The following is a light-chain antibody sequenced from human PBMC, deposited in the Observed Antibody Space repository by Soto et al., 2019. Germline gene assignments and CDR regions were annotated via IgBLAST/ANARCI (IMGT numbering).Light chain of an antibody. CDR2: DTS. Sequence: IVMTQSPATLSVSPGERATLSCRASQSVSSYLAWYQQRPAQPPRLLLFDTSTSATDIPARFSGSGSGTDFTLTISGLEPEDFAVYYCQQRSNWPPITFGQGTRLEIK. J-gene: IGKJ5*01. CDR3: QQRSNWPPIT. V-gene: IGKV3-11*01. CDR1: QSVSSY.